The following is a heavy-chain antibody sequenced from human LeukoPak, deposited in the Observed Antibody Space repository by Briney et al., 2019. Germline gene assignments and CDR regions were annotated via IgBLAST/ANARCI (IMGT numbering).Heavy chain of an antibody. V-gene: IGHV3-53*01. CDR3: ARGPPGYSYGSYYFDY. CDR2: IYSGGST. D-gene: IGHD5-18*01. Sequence: PGGSLRLSCAASGFTVSSNYMSWVRQAPGKGLEWVSVIYSGGSTYYADSVKGRFTISRDNSKNTLYLQMNSLRAEDTAVYYCARGPPGYSYGSYYFDYWGQGTLVTVSS. J-gene: IGHJ4*02. CDR1: GFTVSSNY.